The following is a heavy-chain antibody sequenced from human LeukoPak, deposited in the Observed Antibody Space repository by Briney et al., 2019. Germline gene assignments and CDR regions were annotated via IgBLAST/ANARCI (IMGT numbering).Heavy chain of an antibody. CDR1: GYTLTELS. CDR3: AKGTTFDAFDM. D-gene: IGHD3-16*01. CDR2: ISWNTGNI. Sequence: SCKVSGYTLTELSMHWVRQAPGEGLEWVSRISWNTGNIDYADSVKGRFTISRDNAKNSLYLQMNSLRAEDTALYYCAKGTTFDAFDMWGQGTMVTVSS. V-gene: IGHV3-9*01. J-gene: IGHJ3*02.